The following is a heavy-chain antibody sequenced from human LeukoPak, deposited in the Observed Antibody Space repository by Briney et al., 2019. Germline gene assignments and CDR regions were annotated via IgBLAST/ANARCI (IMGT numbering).Heavy chain of an antibody. Sequence: PSQTLSLTCTVSGGSISSGDYYWSWIRQPPGKGLEWIGYIYYSGSTYYNPSLKSRVTISVDTSKNQFSLKLSSVTAADTAVYYCARGGSPVGATNDYWGQEILVTVSS. CDR2: IYYSGST. CDR3: ARGGSPVGATNDY. J-gene: IGHJ4*02. CDR1: GGSISSGDYY. V-gene: IGHV4-30-4*08. D-gene: IGHD1-26*01.